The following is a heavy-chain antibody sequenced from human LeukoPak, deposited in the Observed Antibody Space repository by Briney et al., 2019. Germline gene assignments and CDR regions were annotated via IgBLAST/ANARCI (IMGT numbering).Heavy chain of an antibody. J-gene: IGHJ5*02. D-gene: IGHD2-2*01. V-gene: IGHV3-48*03. CDR1: GFTFSSYE. CDR2: ISSSGSTI. Sequence: GGSLRLSCAASGFTFSSYEMNRVRQAPGKGLEWVSYISSSGSTIYYADSVKGRFTISRDNAKNSLYLQMNSLRAEDTAVYYCARGVPAAIIGNWFDPWGQGTLVTVSS. CDR3: ARGVPAAIIGNWFDP.